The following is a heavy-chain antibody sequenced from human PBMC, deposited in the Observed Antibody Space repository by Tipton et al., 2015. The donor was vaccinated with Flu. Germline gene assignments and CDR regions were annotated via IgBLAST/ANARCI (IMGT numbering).Heavy chain of an antibody. J-gene: IGHJ4*02. V-gene: IGHV3-21*01. Sequence: SLRLSCAASGFTVSGNYMSWVRQAPGKGLEWVSCVSSSSSYIYYADSVKGRFTISRDNAKNSLYLEMNSLRAEDTAVYYCARDRAAAAPDYWGQGTLVTVSS. CDR2: VSSSSSYI. D-gene: IGHD6-13*01. CDR3: ARDRAAAAPDY. CDR1: GFTVSGNY.